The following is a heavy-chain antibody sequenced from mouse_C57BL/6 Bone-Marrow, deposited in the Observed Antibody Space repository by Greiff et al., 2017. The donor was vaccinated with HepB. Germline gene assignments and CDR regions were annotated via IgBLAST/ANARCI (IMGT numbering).Heavy chain of an antibody. V-gene: IGHV3-8*01. CDR2: ISYSGST. J-gene: IGHJ2*01. CDR1: GYSITSDY. Sequence: EVKLVESGPGLAKPSQTLSLTCSVTGYSITSDYWNWIRKFPGNKLEYMGYISYSGSTYYNPSLKSRISITRDTSKNQYYLQLNSVTTEDSATYYCARCYYYGSSYGYFDYWGQGTTLTVSS. D-gene: IGHD1-1*01. CDR3: ARCYYYGSSYGYFDY.